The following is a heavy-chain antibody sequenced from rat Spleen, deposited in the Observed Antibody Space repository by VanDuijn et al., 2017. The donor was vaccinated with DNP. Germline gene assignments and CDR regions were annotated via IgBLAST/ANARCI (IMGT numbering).Heavy chain of an antibody. CDR3: ARAYHSSYIPFTMFVMDV. CDR1: GFSLTNYH. D-gene: IGHD1-12*02. V-gene: IGHV2-43*01. CDR2: IWTGGTT. Sequence: QVQLKESGPGLVQPSQTLSLTCTVSGFSLTNYHVSWVRQPPGKGLEWMGIIWTGGTTAYNSLLKSRLSITRDTSKSQVFLKMNSLQTEDIATYYGARAYHSSYIPFTMFVMDVWGQGASVTVSS. J-gene: IGHJ4*01.